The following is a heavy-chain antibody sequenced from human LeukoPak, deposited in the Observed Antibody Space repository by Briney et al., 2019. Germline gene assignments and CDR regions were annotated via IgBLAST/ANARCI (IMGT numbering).Heavy chain of an antibody. CDR2: IKGDGGEK. J-gene: IGHJ6*01. Sequence: PGGSLRLSCVASGFAFSNYWMSWVRRAPGKGLERVANIKGDGGEKYYVDSVKGRFTISRDNAKNSLYLQMNSLRAEDTAVYYCVREARSRSGMDVWGQGTTVTVSS. CDR1: GFAFSNYW. CDR3: VREARSRSGMDV. V-gene: IGHV3-7*01.